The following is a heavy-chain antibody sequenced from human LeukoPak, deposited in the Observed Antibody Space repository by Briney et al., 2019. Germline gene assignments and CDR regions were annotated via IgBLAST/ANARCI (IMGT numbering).Heavy chain of an antibody. D-gene: IGHD5-12*01. CDR1: GYTFTSYD. CDR3: ARGRVRDIVAMITLDY. CDR2: MNPNSGNT. J-gene: IGHJ4*02. V-gene: IGHV1-8*01. Sequence: ASVKVSCEASGYTFTSYDINWVRQATGQGLEWMGWMNPNSGNTGYAQKFQGRVTMTRNTSISTAYMELSSLRSEDTAVYYCARGRVRDIVAMITLDYWGQGTLVTVSS.